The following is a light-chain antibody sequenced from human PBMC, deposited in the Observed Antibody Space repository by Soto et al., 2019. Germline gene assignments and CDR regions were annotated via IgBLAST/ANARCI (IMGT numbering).Light chain of an antibody. CDR2: EVN. J-gene: IGLJ2*01. Sequence: QSALTQPPSASGSPGQSVTISCTGSSSDVGGYNYVSWYQHHPGKAPKLMIYEVNKRPSGVPDRFSGSKSGNTASLTVSGLHAEDEADYYCSSYAGRNSLVFGGGTKLTVL. CDR1: SSDVGGYNY. V-gene: IGLV2-8*01. CDR3: SSYAGRNSLV.